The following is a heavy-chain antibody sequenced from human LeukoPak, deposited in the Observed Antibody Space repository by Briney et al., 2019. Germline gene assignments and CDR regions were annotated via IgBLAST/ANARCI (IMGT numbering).Heavy chain of an antibody. CDR3: ARRLGRSFDY. D-gene: IGHD2-21*01. V-gene: IGHV1-3*04. CDR2: INIGNGNT. J-gene: IGHJ4*02. Sequence: GASVKVSCKASGYTFINHAIHWVRQAPGQRLEWMGWINIGNGNTKYSQSFQGRITITRDTSATTAYMDLSSLRSEDTAVYYCARRLGRSFDYWGQGTLVTVSS. CDR1: GYTFINHA.